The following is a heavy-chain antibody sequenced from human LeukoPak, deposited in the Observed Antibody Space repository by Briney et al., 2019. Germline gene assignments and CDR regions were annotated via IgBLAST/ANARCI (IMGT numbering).Heavy chain of an antibody. D-gene: IGHD5-18*01. CDR3: ARDSRGYSYGYTAYNWFDP. Sequence: GASVKVSCKASGGTFSSYTISWVRQAPGQGLEWMGRIIPILGIANYAQKFQGRVTITADKSTSTAYMELSSLRSEGTAVYYCARDSRGYSYGYTAYNWFDPWGQGTLVTVSS. CDR1: GGTFSSYT. V-gene: IGHV1-69*04. J-gene: IGHJ5*02. CDR2: IIPILGIA.